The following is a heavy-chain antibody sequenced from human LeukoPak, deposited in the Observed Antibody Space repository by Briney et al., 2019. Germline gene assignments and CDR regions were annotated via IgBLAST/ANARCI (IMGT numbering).Heavy chain of an antibody. Sequence: ASVKVSCKASGYTFTSYDINWVRQATGQGLEWMGWMNPSSGNTGYAQKFQGRVTMTRNTSISTAYMELSSLRSEDTAVYYCARAIHCSSTSCPWGDYYYYYYMDVWGKGTTVTVSS. CDR3: ARAIHCSSTSCPWGDYYYYYYMDV. V-gene: IGHV1-8*01. D-gene: IGHD2-2*01. CDR1: GYTFTSYD. J-gene: IGHJ6*03. CDR2: MNPSSGNT.